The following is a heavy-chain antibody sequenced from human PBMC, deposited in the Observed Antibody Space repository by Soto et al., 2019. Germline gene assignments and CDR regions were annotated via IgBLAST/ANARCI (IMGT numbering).Heavy chain of an antibody. D-gene: IGHD5-18*01. CDR1: GFQFSRFA. J-gene: IGHJ6*02. CDR3: VIGGEPVMVLGYYYGMDV. Sequence: QAQLVESGGGVVQPGRSLRLSCAASGFQFSRFAMHWVRQAPGKGLEWVAVISYDGNNKYYADSVKGRFTISRDNSKNTLYLQMSSLRDDDTAVYYCVIGGEPVMVLGYYYGMDVWGQGTTVTVSS. CDR2: ISYDGNNK. V-gene: IGHV3-30-3*01.